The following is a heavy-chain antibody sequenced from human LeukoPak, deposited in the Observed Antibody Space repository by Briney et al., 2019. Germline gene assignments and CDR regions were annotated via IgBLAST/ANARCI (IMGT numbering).Heavy chain of an antibody. CDR3: ARVWSDCYVTNCYISEY. D-gene: IGHD3-3*01. J-gene: IGHJ4*02. CDR1: AFTFNKYD. Sequence: PGGSLRLSCTISAFTFNKYDMNWVRQAPGERLEWVSSISSSSSYIYYADSVKGRFTISRDDAKNSLFLQMNNLRAEDTAVYYCARVWSDCYVTNCYISEYWGQGTLVTVSS. V-gene: IGHV3-21*01. CDR2: ISSSSSYI.